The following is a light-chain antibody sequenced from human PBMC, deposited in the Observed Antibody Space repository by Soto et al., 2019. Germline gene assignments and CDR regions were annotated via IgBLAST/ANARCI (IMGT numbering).Light chain of an antibody. Sequence: IQLTQSPSSLSASVGDRVTITCRASEGISSYLAWYQQKPGKAPKLLIYGASTLEGGVPFRFSGSGSGTEFTLTISSLQPEDFATYYCQQLNTYPITFGQGTRLEIK. J-gene: IGKJ5*01. V-gene: IGKV1-9*01. CDR3: QQLNTYPIT. CDR2: GAS. CDR1: EGISSY.